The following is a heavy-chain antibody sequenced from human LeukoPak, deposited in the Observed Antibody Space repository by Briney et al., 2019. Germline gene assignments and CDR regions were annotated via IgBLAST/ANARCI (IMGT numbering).Heavy chain of an antibody. CDR3: ARRDCSGGTCRTRIFDY. Sequence: ASVKVSCKASGYTFTSYDINWVRQATGPGLKWMRWMNPNSGNTGYAQKFQGRVTITRNTSISTAYMELSSLISEDTAVYYCARRDCSGGTCRTRIFDYWGQGTLVTVSS. J-gene: IGHJ4*02. D-gene: IGHD2-15*01. CDR1: GYTFTSYD. V-gene: IGHV1-8*03. CDR2: MNPNSGNT.